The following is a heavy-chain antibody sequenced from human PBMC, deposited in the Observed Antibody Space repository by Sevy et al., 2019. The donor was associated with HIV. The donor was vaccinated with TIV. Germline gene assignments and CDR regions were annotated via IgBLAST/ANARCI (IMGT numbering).Heavy chain of an antibody. CDR3: ARGGGIYYDSRGFYPQYYFDS. V-gene: IGHV4-59*01. Sequence: AENLSLTCAVSGGSINSFFWSWIRQSPGKGLEWIGYVYDSGNSEYNPSLRSRVTISVDTSKKQFSLKLSSVTAADTAVYSCARGGGIYYDSRGFYPQYYFDSWGQGTLVAVSS. J-gene: IGHJ4*02. CDR1: GGSINSFF. CDR2: VYDSGNS. D-gene: IGHD3-22*01.